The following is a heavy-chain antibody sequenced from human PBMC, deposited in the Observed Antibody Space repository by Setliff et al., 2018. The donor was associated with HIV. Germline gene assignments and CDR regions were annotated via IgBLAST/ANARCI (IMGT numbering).Heavy chain of an antibody. V-gene: IGHV4-34*01. D-gene: IGHD3-22*01. CDR1: GGSFSGYF. J-gene: IGHJ3*02. CDR2: INHSGDT. Sequence: NPSETLSLTCAVYGGSFSGYFWTWIRQPPQKRLEWIGEINHSGDTNYNPSLKSRVTISADTSKNQFSLKLSSVTAADTAVYYCARVGDFYDGSGHYSVLDAFDMWGQGTKVTVSS. CDR3: ARVGDFYDGSGHYSVLDAFDM.